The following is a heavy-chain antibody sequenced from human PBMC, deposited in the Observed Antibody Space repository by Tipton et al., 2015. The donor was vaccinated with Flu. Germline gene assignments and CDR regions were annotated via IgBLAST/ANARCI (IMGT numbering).Heavy chain of an antibody. D-gene: IGHD6-13*01. CDR1: GFTFSDHY. CDR3: AIDDQAAPLGY. CDR2: ITNKANSYTT. J-gene: IGHJ4*02. V-gene: IGHV3-72*01. Sequence: SLRLSCAASGFTFSDHYMDWVRQAPGKGLEWVGRITNKANSYTTEYAASVKGRFTISRDDSQNSLFLQMSSLKTEDTAVYYCAIDDQAAPLGYWGQGTLVTVSS.